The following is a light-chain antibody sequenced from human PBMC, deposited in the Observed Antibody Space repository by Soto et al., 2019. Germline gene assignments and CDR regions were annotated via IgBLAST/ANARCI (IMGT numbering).Light chain of an antibody. V-gene: IGKV2-30*02. Sequence: DVVMTQSPLSLPVTLGQPASISCRSNQSLVHSDGIAYFSWFQQRPGRSPRCLIYKCSNRDSGVPAIFSGSGSGTDLALKISRVEAEDVGVYYCMKGTYWPITFGQGTRLEIK. J-gene: IGKJ5*01. CDR2: KCS. CDR1: QSLVHSDGIAY. CDR3: MKGTYWPIT.